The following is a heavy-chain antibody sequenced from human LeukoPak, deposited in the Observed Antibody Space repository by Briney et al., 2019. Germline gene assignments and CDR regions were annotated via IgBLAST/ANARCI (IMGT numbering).Heavy chain of an antibody. Sequence: PPGGSLRLSCAASGFTFSSSSMSWVRPAPGKGLEWVSALTGSGGSTYYADSVKGRFTISRDNSKKTLFLQMNSLRAEDTAVYYCAKDLAPAAYWGQGTLVTVSS. CDR3: AKDLAPAAY. D-gene: IGHD2-2*01. V-gene: IGHV3-23*01. CDR1: GFTFSSSS. J-gene: IGHJ4*02. CDR2: LTGSGGST.